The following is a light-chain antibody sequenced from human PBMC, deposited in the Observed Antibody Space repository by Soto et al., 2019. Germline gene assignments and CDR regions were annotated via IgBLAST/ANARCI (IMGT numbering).Light chain of an antibody. CDR1: QRVSSSY. CDR3: QHYVNAPPIT. V-gene: IGKV3-20*01. CDR2: GVS. J-gene: IGKJ5*01. Sequence: EIVWTQSPGTLSLSPGERATLSCRARQRVSSSYLAWYQQKPGQAPRLLIYGVSIRATGIPDRFSGSGAGTDFTLTIIRLEPEDFAVYYCQHYVNAPPITLGPGTRLEIK.